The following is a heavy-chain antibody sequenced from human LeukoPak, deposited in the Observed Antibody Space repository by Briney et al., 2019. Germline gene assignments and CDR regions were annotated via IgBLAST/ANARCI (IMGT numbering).Heavy chain of an antibody. V-gene: IGHV3-30*18. D-gene: IGHD3-9*01. CDR1: GFTFGSYD. CDR2: ISHDGSQK. Sequence: PGRSLRLSCAASGFTFGSYDIHWVRQAPGKGLEWVAVISHDGSQKYYVDSVKGRFTISRDNSKNTLFLQMNSLRAEDTAVYYCAKVRTYYDILASDYYFDYWGQGTLVTVSS. J-gene: IGHJ4*02. CDR3: AKVRTYYDILASDYYFDY.